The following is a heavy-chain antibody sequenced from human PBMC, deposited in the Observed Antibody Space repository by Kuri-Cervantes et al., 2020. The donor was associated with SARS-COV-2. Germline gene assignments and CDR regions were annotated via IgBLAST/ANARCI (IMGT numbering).Heavy chain of an antibody. D-gene: IGHD2-21*01. CDR3: YCAPKEGFDS. V-gene: IGHV1-8*01. J-gene: IGHJ4*02. CDR2: VKTNSGNT. Sequence: VKVSCKAPESTFPNYDINWVRQATGQGLEWMGMVKTNSGNTLYAQFFQGRVTMTRDTSTSTVYMELSSLTSEDTAIYYCYCAPKEGFDSWGQGTLVTVSS. CDR1: ESTFPNYD.